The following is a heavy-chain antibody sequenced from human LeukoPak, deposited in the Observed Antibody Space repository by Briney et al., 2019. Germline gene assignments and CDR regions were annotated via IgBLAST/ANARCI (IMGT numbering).Heavy chain of an antibody. CDR2: ISSSGSTI. J-gene: IGHJ5*01. V-gene: IGHV3-11*01. Sequence: PGGSLRLSCAASGFTFSDYSMSWIRQAPGKGLEWVSYISSSGSTIYYADSVKGRFTISRDNAKNSLYLQMNSLRAEDTAVYYCARLLWFGELLDWFDSWGQGTLVTVSS. D-gene: IGHD3-10*01. CDR3: ARLLWFGELLDWFDS. CDR1: GFTFSDYS.